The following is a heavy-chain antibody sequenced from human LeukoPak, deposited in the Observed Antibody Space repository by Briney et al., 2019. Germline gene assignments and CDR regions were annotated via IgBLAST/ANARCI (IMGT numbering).Heavy chain of an antibody. CDR1: GFTFSTYW. D-gene: IGHD5-12*01. J-gene: IGHJ6*02. Sequence: PGGSLRLSCAASGFTFSTYWMSWVRQAPGKGLEWVANIKQDGGEKYYVDSVKGRFTISRDNAKNSLYLQMNSLRAEDTALYYCAKDLRQGGGYVANYYYYYGMDVWGQGTTVTVSS. CDR2: IKQDGGEK. CDR3: AKDLRQGGGYVANYYYYYGMDV. V-gene: IGHV3-7*03.